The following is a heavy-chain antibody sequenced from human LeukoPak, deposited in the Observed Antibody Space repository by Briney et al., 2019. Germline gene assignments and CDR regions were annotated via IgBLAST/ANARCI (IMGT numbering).Heavy chain of an antibody. CDR2: ISYDGSNK. V-gene: IGHV3-30-3*01. D-gene: IGHD2-2*01. J-gene: IGHJ4*02. Sequence: QPGRSLRLSCAASGFTFSSYAMHWVRQAPGKGLEWVAVISYDGSNKYYADSVKGRFTISRDNSKNTLYLQMNSLRAEDTAVYYCARGLGTSPPFDYWGQGTLVTVSP. CDR1: GFTFSSYA. CDR3: ARGLGTSPPFDY.